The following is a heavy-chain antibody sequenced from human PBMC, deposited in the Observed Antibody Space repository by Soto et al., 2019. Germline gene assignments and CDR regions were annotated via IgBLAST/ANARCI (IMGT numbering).Heavy chain of an antibody. CDR1: GGSISSLDYY. CDR2: IYHSGST. D-gene: IGHD5-12*01. V-gene: IGHV4-30-4*01. Sequence: SETLSLTCTVSGGSISSLDYYWSWIRQPPGKGLEWIGYIYHSGSTYYNPSLKSRLTISVDTSKTQFSLRLRSATAADTAVYYCARVKATLYRHYYFDYWGQGTPVTVSS. CDR3: ARVKATLYRHYYFDY. J-gene: IGHJ4*02.